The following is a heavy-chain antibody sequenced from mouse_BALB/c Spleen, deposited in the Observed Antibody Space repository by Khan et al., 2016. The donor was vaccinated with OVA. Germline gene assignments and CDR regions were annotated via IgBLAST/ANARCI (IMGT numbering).Heavy chain of an antibody. CDR1: GYSITSGYG. V-gene: IGHV3-2*02. Sequence: EVQLQESGPGLVKPSQSFSLTYTVTGYSITSGYGWNWIRQFPGNKLEWMGYISYSGSTNYNPPLKSRISITRDTSKNQFFLQLNSVTTEDTATYYCARTARIKYWGQGTTLTVSS. J-gene: IGHJ2*01. CDR2: ISYSGST. D-gene: IGHD1-2*01. CDR3: ARTARIKY.